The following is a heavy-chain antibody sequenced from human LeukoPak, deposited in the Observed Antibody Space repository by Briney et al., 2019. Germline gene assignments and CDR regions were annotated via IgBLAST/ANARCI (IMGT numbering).Heavy chain of an antibody. D-gene: IGHD1/OR15-1a*01. CDR1: TYPIRSSYY. CDR3: ARVSGNTGYYDY. CDR2: IYRSGST. Sequence: SETLSLTCTVSTYPIRSSYYWGWIRQPPGKGLEWIGNIYRSGSTYYNPSLKSRVTISVDASRNQFSLRLSSVTAADTAVYYCARVSGNTGYYDYWGQGTLVTVSS. V-gene: IGHV4-38-2*02. J-gene: IGHJ4*02.